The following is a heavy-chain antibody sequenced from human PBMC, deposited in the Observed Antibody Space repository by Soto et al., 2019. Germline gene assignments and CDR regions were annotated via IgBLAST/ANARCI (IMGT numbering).Heavy chain of an antibody. CDR1: GYTFTSYG. CDR3: ATHGRYHAFDI. J-gene: IGHJ3*02. Sequence: ASVKVSCKASGYTFTSYGISWVRQAPGQGLERMGWISAYNGNTNYAQKLHGRVTMTTDTSTSTAYMELRNLRSDDTAVYYCATHGRYHAFDIWGQGTRVTVSS. CDR2: ISAYNGNT. D-gene: IGHD1-1*01. V-gene: IGHV1-18*01.